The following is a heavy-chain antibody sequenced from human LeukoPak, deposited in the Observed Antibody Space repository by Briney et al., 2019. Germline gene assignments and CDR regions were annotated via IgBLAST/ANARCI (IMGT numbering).Heavy chain of an antibody. D-gene: IGHD3-10*01. Sequence: PSETLSLTCTVSGGSISSSSYYWGWIRQPPGKGLEWIGSIYYSGSTYYNPSLKSRVTISVDTSKNQSSLKLSSVTAADTAVYYCARLRTLWFGAYYYYYMDVWGKGTTVTVSS. J-gene: IGHJ6*03. CDR2: IYYSGST. CDR1: GGSISSSSYY. V-gene: IGHV4-39*01. CDR3: ARLRTLWFGAYYYYYMDV.